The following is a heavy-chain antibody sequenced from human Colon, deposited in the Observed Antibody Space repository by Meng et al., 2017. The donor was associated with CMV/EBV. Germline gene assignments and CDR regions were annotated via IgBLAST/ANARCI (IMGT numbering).Heavy chain of an antibody. J-gene: IGHJ6*02. CDR1: GFIFSGYW. CDR2: INSDGSST. CDR3: ARVWAFGVVITIYGMDV. D-gene: IGHD3-3*01. Sequence: GESLKISCAASGFIFSGYWMHWARQAPGKGLVWVSRINSDGSSTTYADSVKGRFTISRDNAKNTLYLQMNSLRAEDTAVYYCARVWAFGVVITIYGMDVWGQGTTVTVSS. V-gene: IGHV3-74*01.